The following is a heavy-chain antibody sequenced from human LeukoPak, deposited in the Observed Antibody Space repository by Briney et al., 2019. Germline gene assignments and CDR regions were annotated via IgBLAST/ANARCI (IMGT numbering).Heavy chain of an antibody. J-gene: IGHJ2*01. CDR3: ARDRNYGDYFDL. CDR1: GFTFSSYG. V-gene: IGHV3-30*03. D-gene: IGHD4-17*01. Sequence: PGGSLRLSCAASGFTFSSYGMHWVRQVPGKGLEWVARISYDGANIYYADSVRGRFTISRDNSKSTLYLQMNSLRAEDTAVYYCARDRNYGDYFDLWGRGTLVTVSS. CDR2: ISYDGANI.